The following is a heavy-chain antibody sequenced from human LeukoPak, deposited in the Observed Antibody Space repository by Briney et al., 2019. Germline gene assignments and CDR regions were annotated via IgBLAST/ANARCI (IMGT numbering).Heavy chain of an antibody. CDR3: ARAPNNWNYSDY. CDR2: ISTSGST. Sequence: SQTLSLTCTVSGGSISSGSYYWSWIRQTAGKGLEWIGRISTSGSTDYNPSLKSRVAISVDSSKNQFSLKLSSVTAADTAVYYCARAPNNWNYSDYWGQGTLVTVSS. D-gene: IGHD1-20*01. CDR1: GGSISSGSYY. V-gene: IGHV4-61*02. J-gene: IGHJ4*02.